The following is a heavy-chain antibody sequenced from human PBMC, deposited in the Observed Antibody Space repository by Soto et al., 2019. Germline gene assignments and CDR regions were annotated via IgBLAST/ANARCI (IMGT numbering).Heavy chain of an antibody. J-gene: IGHJ4*02. CDR1: GFTFSSYG. CDR2: IWYDGSNK. CDR3: ARDSVGATLDY. Sequence: QVQLVECGGGVVQPGRSLRLSCAASGFTFSSYGMHWVRQAPGKGLEWVAVIWYDGSNKYYADSVKGRFTISRDNSKNTLYLQMNSLRAEDTAVYYCARDSVGATLDYWGQGTLVTVSS. V-gene: IGHV3-33*01. D-gene: IGHD1-26*01.